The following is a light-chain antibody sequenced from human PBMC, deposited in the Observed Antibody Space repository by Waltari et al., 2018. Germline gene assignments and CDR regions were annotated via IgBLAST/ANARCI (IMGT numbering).Light chain of an antibody. V-gene: IGKV3-20*01. J-gene: IGKJ1*01. CDR3: QQYSSSPPAWT. CDR1: QSVSNSY. Sequence: EIVLTQSPGTLSLSPGERATLSCRASQSVSNSYLAWYQQRPGQAPRLLIYGASSRATGSPDRFSGSESGTDFTLTISRLEPEDFAVYYCQQYSSSPPAWTFGQGTKVEIK. CDR2: GAS.